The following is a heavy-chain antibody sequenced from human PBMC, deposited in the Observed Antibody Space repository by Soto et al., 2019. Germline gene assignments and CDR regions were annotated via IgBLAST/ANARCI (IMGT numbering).Heavy chain of an antibody. CDR2: IIPIFGTA. CDR1: GGTFSSYA. J-gene: IGHJ3*02. D-gene: IGHD3-22*01. Sequence: SVKVSCKASGGTFSSYAISWVRQAPGQGLEWMGGIIPIFGTANYAQKFQGRVTITADKSTSTAYMELSSLRSEDTAVYYCHYYDSSGYYYVGAFDIWGQGTMVTVSS. V-gene: IGHV1-69*06. CDR3: HYYDSSGYYYVGAFDI.